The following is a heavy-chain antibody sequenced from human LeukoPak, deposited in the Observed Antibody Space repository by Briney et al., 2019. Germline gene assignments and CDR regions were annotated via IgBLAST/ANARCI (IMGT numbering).Heavy chain of an antibody. CDR1: GSSINTPYY. D-gene: IGHD3-10*01. CDR2: IFHGVTT. V-gene: IGHV4-38-2*02. Sequence: SEILSLTCTVSGSSINTPYYWAWIRQPPGEGLEWIGNIFHGVTTFYNPSLMNRVAISVDTSKNQFSLKLTSVTAADTAVYYCVRGGYYGSGNDFRFDPWGQGTLVTVSS. J-gene: IGHJ5*02. CDR3: VRGGYYGSGNDFRFDP.